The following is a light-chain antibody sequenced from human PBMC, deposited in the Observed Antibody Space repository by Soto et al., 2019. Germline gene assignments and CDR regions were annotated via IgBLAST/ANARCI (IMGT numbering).Light chain of an antibody. CDR2: GNF. CDR3: QSYDSSLSGSV. V-gene: IGLV1-40*01. Sequence: QSVLTQPPAVSGAPGQTVTISCTGSSSNIGAGYDVHWYQQIPGTAPKLLIYGNFNRPSGVPDRFSVSKSGTSASLAITGLQAEDEADYYCQSYDSSLSGSVFGGGTQLTVL. J-gene: IGLJ7*01. CDR1: SSNIGAGYD.